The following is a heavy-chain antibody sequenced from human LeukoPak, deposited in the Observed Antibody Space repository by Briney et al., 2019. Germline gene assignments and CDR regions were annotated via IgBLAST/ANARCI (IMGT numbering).Heavy chain of an antibody. CDR2: ISSSSSYI. V-gene: IGHV3-21*01. J-gene: IGHJ5*02. CDR1: GFTFSTYS. Sequence: GGSLRLSCAASGFTFSTYSMNWVRQAPGKGLEWVSSISSSSSYIYYADSVKGRFTISRDNAKNSLYLQMNSLRAEDTAVYYCAQEPLTVTIWRDGFDPWGQGTLVTVSS. CDR3: AQEPLTVTIWRDGFDP. D-gene: IGHD4-11*01.